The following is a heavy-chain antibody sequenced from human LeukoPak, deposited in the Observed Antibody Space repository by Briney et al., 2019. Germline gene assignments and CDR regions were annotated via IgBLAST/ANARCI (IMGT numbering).Heavy chain of an antibody. CDR1: GGTFSSYA. Sequence: SVKVSCKASGGTFSSYAISWVRQAPGQGLEWMGGIIPIFGTANYAQKFQGRVTITADESTSTAYMELSSLRAEDTAVYYCAKDGVFGGVIGPVVFDYWGQGTLVTVSS. J-gene: IGHJ4*02. CDR3: AKDGVFGGVIGPVVFDY. CDR2: IIPIFGTA. D-gene: IGHD3-16*02. V-gene: IGHV1-69*13.